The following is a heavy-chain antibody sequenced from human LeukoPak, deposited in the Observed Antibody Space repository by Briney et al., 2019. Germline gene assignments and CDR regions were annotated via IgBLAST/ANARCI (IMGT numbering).Heavy chain of an antibody. CDR1: GGSISSYY. J-gene: IGHJ3*02. D-gene: IGHD5/OR15-5a*01. CDR2: IYYSGTT. CDR3: ARHVSAASHVFDI. V-gene: IGHV4-59*08. Sequence: SETLSLTCTVSGGSISSYYWSWIRQPPGKGLEWIGYIYYSGTTNYNPSLESRVTMSVDTSKNQFSLKLGSVTAADTAVYFCARHVSAASHVFDIWGQGTMVTVSS.